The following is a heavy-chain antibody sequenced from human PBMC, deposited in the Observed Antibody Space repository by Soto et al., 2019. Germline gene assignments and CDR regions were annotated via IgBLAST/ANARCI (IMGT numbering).Heavy chain of an antibody. D-gene: IGHD2-15*01. CDR2: IYYSGTT. J-gene: IGHJ5*02. CDR3: ARETKTYCSGGSCNWFDP. V-gene: IGHV4-31*03. Sequence: QLQESGPGLVKTSETLSLTCSVSGGSISGDGSYWAWIRQYPGKGLEWIGYIYYSGTTYYNPSLRSRASISVDTSKTQFTLRLDSVTAADTPIYYCARETKTYCSGGSCNWFDPWGQGILVAVSS. CDR1: GGSISGDGSY.